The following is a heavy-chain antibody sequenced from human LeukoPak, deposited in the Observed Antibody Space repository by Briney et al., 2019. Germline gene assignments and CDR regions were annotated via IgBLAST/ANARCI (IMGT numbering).Heavy chain of an antibody. D-gene: IGHD1-26*01. Sequence: PGGSLRLSCAASGFTFSSYSMNWVRQAPGKGLEWVSVIYSGGDTYYGDSVKGRFTISRDNSKNMLFLQMDGLRAEDTAMYYCARTSGGSSFNWGQGTLVTVSS. CDR3: ARTSGGSSFN. CDR1: GFTFSSYS. CDR2: IYSGGDT. J-gene: IGHJ4*02. V-gene: IGHV3-53*01.